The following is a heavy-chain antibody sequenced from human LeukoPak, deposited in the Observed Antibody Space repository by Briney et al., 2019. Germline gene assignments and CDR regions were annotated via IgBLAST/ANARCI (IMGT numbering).Heavy chain of an antibody. CDR3: ASESGYDSHGMDV. D-gene: IGHD5-12*01. V-gene: IGHV4-39*01. CDR1: GGSISRSSYY. J-gene: IGHJ6*02. CDR2: IYYSGST. Sequence: PSETLSLTCTVSGGSISRSSYYWGWIRQPPGKGLEWIGSIYYSGSTYYNPSLKSRFTISVDTSKNQFSLKLSSVTAADTAVYYCASESGYDSHGMDVWGQGTTVTVSS.